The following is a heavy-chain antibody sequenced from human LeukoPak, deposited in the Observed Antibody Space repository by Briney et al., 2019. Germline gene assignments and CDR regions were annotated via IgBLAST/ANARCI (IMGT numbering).Heavy chain of an antibody. CDR1: GYSFTSGHY. CDR3: ARYCTSTTCILRGFDY. Sequence: SETLSLTCSVSGYSFTSGHYWGWIRQPPGKGLEWIANIYHTGSAHYNPSLKSRVTVSVDTSKNQFSLKLSSVTAADTAVYYCARYCTSTTCILRGFDYWGQGTLVTVSS. J-gene: IGHJ4*02. CDR2: IYHTGSA. V-gene: IGHV4-38-2*01. D-gene: IGHD2-2*01.